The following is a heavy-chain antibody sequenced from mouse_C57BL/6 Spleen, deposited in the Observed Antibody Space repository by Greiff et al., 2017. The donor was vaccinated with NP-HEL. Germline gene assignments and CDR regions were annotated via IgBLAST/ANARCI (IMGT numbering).Heavy chain of an antibody. D-gene: IGHD2-3*01. V-gene: IGHV1-76*01. Sequence: QVQLKQSGAELVRPGASVKLSCKASGYTFTDYYINWVKQRPGQGLEWIARIYPGSGNTYYNEKFKGKATLTAEKSSSTAYMQLSSLTSEDSAVYFCANDGLYAMDYWGQGTSVTVSS. CDR1: GYTFTDYY. CDR2: IYPGSGNT. J-gene: IGHJ4*01. CDR3: ANDGLYAMDY.